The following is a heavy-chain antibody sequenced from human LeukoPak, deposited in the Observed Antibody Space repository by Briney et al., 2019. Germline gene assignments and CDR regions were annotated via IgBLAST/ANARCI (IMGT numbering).Heavy chain of an antibody. J-gene: IGHJ5*02. CDR3: ARGLIDFWSGYHNIRNWFDP. CDR1: GGSFSGYY. D-gene: IGHD3-3*01. V-gene: IGHV4-34*01. Sequence: SETLSLTCAVYGGSFSGYYWSWIRQPPGKGLEWIGEINHSGSTNYNPSLKSRVTISVDTSKNQFSLKLSSVTAADTAVYYCARGLIDFWSGYHNIRNWFDPWGQGTLVTVSS. CDR2: INHSGST.